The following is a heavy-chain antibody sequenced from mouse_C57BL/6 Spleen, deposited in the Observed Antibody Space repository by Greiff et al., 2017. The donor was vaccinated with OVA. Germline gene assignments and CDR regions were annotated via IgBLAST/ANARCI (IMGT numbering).Heavy chain of an antibody. Sequence: EVQLQQSGPELVKPGASVKISCKASGYTFTDYYMNWVKQSHGKSLEWIGDINPNNGGTSYDQKFKGKATLTVDKSSSTAYMELRSLTSEDSAVYYCARSSRYYFDYWGQGTTLTVSS. CDR1: GYTFTDYY. CDR3: ARSSRYYFDY. J-gene: IGHJ2*01. CDR2: INPNNGGT. D-gene: IGHD3-1*01. V-gene: IGHV1-26*01.